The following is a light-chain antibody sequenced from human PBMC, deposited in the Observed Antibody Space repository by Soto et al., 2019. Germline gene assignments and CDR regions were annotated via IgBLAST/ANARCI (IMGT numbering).Light chain of an antibody. Sequence: DIVMTQSPDSLAVSLGERATINCKSSQSVLSSSNNKNYLAWYQRKPGQPPKLLILWASTRESGVADRFSGSGSGTDFTLTISSLQAEDVAVYYCHQYYGAPVTFGGGTKVEIK. CDR2: WAS. J-gene: IGKJ4*01. V-gene: IGKV4-1*01. CDR3: HQYYGAPVT. CDR1: QSVLSSSNNKNY.